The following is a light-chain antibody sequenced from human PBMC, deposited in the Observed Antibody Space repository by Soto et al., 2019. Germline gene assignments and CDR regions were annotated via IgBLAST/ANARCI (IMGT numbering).Light chain of an antibody. J-gene: IGLJ1*01. CDR1: SSNIGKSY. V-gene: IGLV1-51*01. CDR2: DNN. CDR3: ATWDDSLSAAA. Sequence: QSVLTQPPSLSAAPGQKVTISCSGSSSNIGKSYVSWYQHLPGTAPRLLIYDNNKRPSGIPDRFSGSKSGTSATLGITGLQTGDEADYYSATWDDSLSAAAFGPGTKLTVL.